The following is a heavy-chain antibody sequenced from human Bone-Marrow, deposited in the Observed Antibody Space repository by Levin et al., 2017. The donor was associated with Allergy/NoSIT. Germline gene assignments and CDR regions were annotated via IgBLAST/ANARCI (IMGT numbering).Heavy chain of an antibody. V-gene: IGHV5-51*01. J-gene: IGHJ5*02. Sequence: LGESLKISCKGSGYTFGDYWIAWVRQKPGKGLEWMGIIYPGDSDTRYSPSFKGQVTISADKSTSTAYLQWRSLKASDTATYYCARSIFGVVGFDWFDPWGQGTLLIVSS. D-gene: IGHD3-3*02. CDR2: IYPGDSDT. CDR3: ARSIFGVVGFDWFDP. CDR1: GYTFGDYW.